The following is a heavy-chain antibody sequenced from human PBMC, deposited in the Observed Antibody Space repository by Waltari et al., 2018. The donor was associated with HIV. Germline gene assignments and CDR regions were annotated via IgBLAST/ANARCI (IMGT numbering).Heavy chain of an antibody. V-gene: IGHV3-48*03. Sequence: EEQLLQPGQAAEQSCGSLRRSCLATTFSCINYVRNWVRRAPGKVLEWISYISGSGTTTFYADSVKGRFTVDRDNARESLYLQMKSLKVDDTALYYCARVGHHAVTRRGNAFDLLGQGTMGTVSP. D-gene: IGHD4-17*01. J-gene: IGHJ3*01. CDR1: TFSCINYV. CDR2: ISGSGTTT. CDR3: ARVGHHAVTRRGNAFDL.